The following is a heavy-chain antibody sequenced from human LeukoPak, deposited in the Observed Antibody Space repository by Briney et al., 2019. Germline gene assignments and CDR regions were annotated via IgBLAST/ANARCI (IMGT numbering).Heavy chain of an antibody. CDR1: GFTFSSYW. CDR2: INSDGSTT. Sequence: PGGSLRLSCAASGFTFSSYWIHWVRPAPGKGLVWVSIINSDGSTTNYADSVKGRFTISRDNAKNTLYLQLNSLRPEDTAVYYCARDYSSWFDYWGQGTLVTVSS. D-gene: IGHD6-6*01. CDR3: ARDYSSWFDY. V-gene: IGHV3-74*01. J-gene: IGHJ4*02.